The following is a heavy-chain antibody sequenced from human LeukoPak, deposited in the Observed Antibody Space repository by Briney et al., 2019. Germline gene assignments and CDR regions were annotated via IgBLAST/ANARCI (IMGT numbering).Heavy chain of an antibody. CDR1: GFTFSNYG. Sequence: GGSLRLSCAASGFTFSNYGMSWVRQAPGKGLEWVSAVSGNGCISFYADSVKGRFTISRDNSKNTLFLHVDRLRAEDSAIYYCARRKVGGTGDYWGQGPQVTVSS. D-gene: IGHD1-26*01. J-gene: IGHJ4*02. CDR2: VSGNGCIS. CDR3: ARRKVGGTGDY. V-gene: IGHV3-23*01.